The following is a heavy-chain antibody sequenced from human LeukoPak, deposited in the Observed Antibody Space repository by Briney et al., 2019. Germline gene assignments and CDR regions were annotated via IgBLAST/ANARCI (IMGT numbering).Heavy chain of an antibody. CDR3: ARAEYYYDSSGYYYH. D-gene: IGHD3-22*01. V-gene: IGHV4-61*01. CDR2: IYYSGST. CDR1: GGSVSSGSYY. J-gene: IGHJ5*02. Sequence: PSETLSLTCTVSGGSVSSGSYYWIWIRQPPGKGLEWIGYIYYSGSTNYNPSLKSRVTISVDTSKNQFSLKLSSVTAADTAVYYCARAEYYYDSSGYYYHWGQGTLVTVSS.